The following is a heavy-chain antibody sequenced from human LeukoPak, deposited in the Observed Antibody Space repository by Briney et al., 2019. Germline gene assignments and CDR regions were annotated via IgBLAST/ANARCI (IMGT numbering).Heavy chain of an antibody. CDR2: IIPIFGTA. D-gene: IGHD6-13*01. CDR1: GGTFSSYA. Sequence: ASVKVSCKASGGTFSSYAITWVRQAPGRGLEWMGRIIPIFGTANYAQKFQGRVTITTDESTRTAYMELSSLRSEDTAVYYCARERPPGDSSSWFLEGYFDIWGQGSLVIVSS. V-gene: IGHV1-69*05. CDR3: ARERPPGDSSSWFLEGYFDI. J-gene: IGHJ4*02.